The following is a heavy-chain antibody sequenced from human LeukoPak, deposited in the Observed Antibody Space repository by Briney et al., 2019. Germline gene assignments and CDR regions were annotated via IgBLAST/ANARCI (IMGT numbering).Heavy chain of an antibody. D-gene: IGHD5-18*01. J-gene: IGHJ4*02. CDR2: ISGSGGNT. CDR1: GFTFSSYA. CDR3: AKETEYSYGYEDY. Sequence: GGSLRLSCAASGFTFSSYAMSWVRQAPGKGLEWVSTISGSGGNTYYADSVKGRFTISRDNSKNTLYLQMSSLRAEDTAVYYCAKETEYSYGYEDYWGQGTLVTVSS. V-gene: IGHV3-23*01.